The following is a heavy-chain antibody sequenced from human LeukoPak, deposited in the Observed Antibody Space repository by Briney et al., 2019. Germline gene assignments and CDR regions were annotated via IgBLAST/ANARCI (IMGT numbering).Heavy chain of an antibody. V-gene: IGHV3-23*01. D-gene: IGHD3-22*01. Sequence: GGSLRLSCAASGFTFSSYAMSWVRQAPGKGLEWVSAIGGGGTSTYYADSVKGRFTISRDNSKNTLYLQMNSLRAEDTAVYYCAKARGYFDSTAYRYFDYWGQGTLVTVSS. CDR3: AKARGYFDSTAYRYFDY. CDR2: IGGGGTST. J-gene: IGHJ4*02. CDR1: GFTFSSYA.